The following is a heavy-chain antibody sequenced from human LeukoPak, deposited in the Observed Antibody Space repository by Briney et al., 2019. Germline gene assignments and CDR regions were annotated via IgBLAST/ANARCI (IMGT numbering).Heavy chain of an antibody. CDR3: ARVPGSDCYYTTDY. J-gene: IGHJ4*02. CDR2: ISAYNGNT. Sequence: ASVKVSCKASGYTFTSYGISWARQAPGQGLEWMGWISAYNGNTNYAQKLQGRVTMTTDTSTSTAYMELRSLRSDDTAVYYCARVPGSDCYYTTDYWGQGTLVTVSS. D-gene: IGHD2-21*02. CDR1: GYTFTSYG. V-gene: IGHV1-18*01.